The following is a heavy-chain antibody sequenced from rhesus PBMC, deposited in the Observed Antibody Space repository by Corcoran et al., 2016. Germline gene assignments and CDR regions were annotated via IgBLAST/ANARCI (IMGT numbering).Heavy chain of an antibody. D-gene: IGHD6-31*01. CDR1: GYTFTSYY. V-gene: IGHV1-180*01. Sequence: QVQLVQSGAGIKQPGASVKLSCKASGYTFTSYYMHWVRQAPGQGLEWIGLISPYNGNKGYDQNFQGRVTITTDTSTSTGYMELSSLRSEDTAVYYCTRGRQRLVLDYWGQGVLVTVSS. CDR3: TRGRQRLVLDY. CDR2: ISPYNGNK. J-gene: IGHJ4*01.